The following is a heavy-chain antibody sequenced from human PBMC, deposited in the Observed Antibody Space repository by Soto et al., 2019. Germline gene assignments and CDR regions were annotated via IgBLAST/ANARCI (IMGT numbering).Heavy chain of an antibody. CDR2: ISAYNGNT. D-gene: IGHD1-26*01. V-gene: IGHV1-18*01. Sequence: QVQLVQSGAEVKKPGASVKVSCKASGYTFTSYGISWVRQAPGQGLEWMGWISAYNGNTNYAQKLQGRVTMTTDTSTSKAYMELRRLRSDDTAVYYCARDIPIVGATRAFDYWGQGTLVTVSS. CDR3: ARDIPIVGATRAFDY. J-gene: IGHJ4*02. CDR1: GYTFTSYG.